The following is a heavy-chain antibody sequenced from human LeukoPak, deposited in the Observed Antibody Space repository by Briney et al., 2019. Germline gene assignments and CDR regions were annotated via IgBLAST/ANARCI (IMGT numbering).Heavy chain of an antibody. Sequence: SETLSLTCTVSGGSFSSGSYYWSWIRQPPGKGLEWIGYIYYSGSTNYSPSLKSRVTITVDTSKKQFSLKLSSVTAADTAVYYCAREGVGITIFPYGMDVWGQGTTVTVSS. D-gene: IGHD3-3*01. CDR3: AREGVGITIFPYGMDV. CDR2: IYYSGST. J-gene: IGHJ6*02. V-gene: IGHV4-61*01. CDR1: GGSFSSGSYY.